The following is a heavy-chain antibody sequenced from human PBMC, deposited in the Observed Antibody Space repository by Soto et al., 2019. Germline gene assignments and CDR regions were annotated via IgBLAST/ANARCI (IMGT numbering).Heavy chain of an antibody. D-gene: IGHD6-6*01. CDR3: ARHGAARLLPDY. CDR2: IYYSGST. J-gene: IGHJ4*02. V-gene: IGHV4-39*01. CDR1: GGSISSSSYY. Sequence: QLQLQESGPGLVKPSETLSLTCTVSGGSISSSSYYWGWIRQPPGKGLEWIGSIYYSGSTYYNPSLKSRVTISVDTSKNQFSLKLSSVTAADTAVYYCARHGAARLLPDYWGQGTLVTVSS.